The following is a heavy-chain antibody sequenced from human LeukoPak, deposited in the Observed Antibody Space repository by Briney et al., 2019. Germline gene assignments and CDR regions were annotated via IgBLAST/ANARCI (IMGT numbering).Heavy chain of an antibody. Sequence: GGSLRLSCAASGFTFSTYWMTWVRQAPGKGLEWVSSISSSSSYIYYADSVKGRFTISRDNAKNSLYLQMNSLRAEDTAVYYCARDYGSYSDFDYWGQGTLVTVSS. CDR3: ARDYGSYSDFDY. D-gene: IGHD1-26*01. CDR2: ISSSSSYI. V-gene: IGHV3-21*01. CDR1: GFTFSTYW. J-gene: IGHJ4*02.